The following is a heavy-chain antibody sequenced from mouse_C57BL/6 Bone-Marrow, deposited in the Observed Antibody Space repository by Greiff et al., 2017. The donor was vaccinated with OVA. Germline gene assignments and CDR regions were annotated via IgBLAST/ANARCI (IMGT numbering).Heavy chain of an antibody. CDR2: ISNGGGST. CDR1: GFTFSDYY. J-gene: IGHJ3*01. V-gene: IGHV5-12*01. D-gene: IGHD2-1*01. Sequence: EVKVVESGGGLVQPGGSLTLSCAASGFTFSDYYMYWVRQTPEKRLEWVAYISNGGGSTYYPDTVKGRFTISRDNAKNTLYLQMSRLKSEDTAVYYCARQGPIYYGNWFAYWGQGTLVTVSA. CDR3: ARQGPIYYGNWFAY.